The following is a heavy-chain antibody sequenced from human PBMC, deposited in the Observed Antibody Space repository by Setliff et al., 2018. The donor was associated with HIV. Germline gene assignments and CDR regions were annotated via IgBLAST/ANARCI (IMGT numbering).Heavy chain of an antibody. J-gene: IGHJ6*02. V-gene: IGHV4-61*02. D-gene: IGHD2-2*01. Sequence: SETLSLTCTVSDGSISTASYYWCWIRQPAGKGLEWIGRIYTSGSTNYNPSLKSRVTISVDTSKNQFSLKLSSVTAADTAVYYCARDRIVVVPAAISYYSYGMDVWGQGTTVTDSS. CDR2: IYTSGST. CDR1: DGSISTASYY. CDR3: ARDRIVVVPAAISYYSYGMDV.